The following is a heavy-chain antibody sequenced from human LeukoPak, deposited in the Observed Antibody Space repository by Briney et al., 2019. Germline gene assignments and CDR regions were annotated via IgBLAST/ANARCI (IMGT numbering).Heavy chain of an antibody. CDR3: ARDISSSSWFLPLDY. J-gene: IGHJ4*02. D-gene: IGHD6-13*01. V-gene: IGHV1-69*04. CDR1: GGTFSSYA. CDR2: IIPILGIA. Sequence: SVKVSCKASGGTFSSYAISWVRQAPGQGLEWMGRIIPILGIANYAQKFQGRVTITADKSTSTAYMELSSLRSEDTAVYYCARDISSSSWFLPLDYWGQGTLVTVSS.